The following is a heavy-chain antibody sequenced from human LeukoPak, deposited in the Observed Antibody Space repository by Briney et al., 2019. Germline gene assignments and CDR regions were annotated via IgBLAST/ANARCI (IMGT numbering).Heavy chain of an antibody. Sequence: PGGSLRLSCAASGFTVSSNYMSWVRQAPGKGLEWVSVTYSGGSTYYADSVKGRFTISRDNSKNTLYLQMNSLRAEDTAVYYCAKMRTPTAHSGDAFDIWGQGTMVTVSS. CDR3: AKMRTPTAHSGDAFDI. CDR2: TYSGGST. J-gene: IGHJ3*02. CDR1: GFTVSSNY. D-gene: IGHD4-17*01. V-gene: IGHV3-66*01.